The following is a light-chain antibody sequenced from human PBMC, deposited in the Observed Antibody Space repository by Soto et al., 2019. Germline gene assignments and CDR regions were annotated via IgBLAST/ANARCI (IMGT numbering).Light chain of an antibody. V-gene: IGLV2-14*01. CDR1: SSDVGGYIY. Sequence: QSALTQPASVSGSPGQSITISCTGTSSDVGGYIYVSWYQQYPGKAPKLMIYDVSNRPSGVSNRFSGSKSGNTASLTISGLQAEDEADYYCSSYTSSSPDVFGTGTKLTVL. CDR3: SSYTSSSPDV. CDR2: DVS. J-gene: IGLJ1*01.